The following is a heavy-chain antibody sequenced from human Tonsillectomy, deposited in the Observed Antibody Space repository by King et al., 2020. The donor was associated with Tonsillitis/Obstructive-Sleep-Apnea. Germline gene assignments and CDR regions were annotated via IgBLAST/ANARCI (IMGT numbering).Heavy chain of an antibody. Sequence: VQLVESGAEVKKSGASLKVSCKASGYTFTDYYIHWVRQAPGQGLEWMGWINPNSGDTTYAQNFQGRVTLTRDTSISTSYMDLSRLRFDDTAVYYCLSGADFDDWGQGTLVTVSS. V-gene: IGHV1-2*02. CDR2: INPNSGDT. CDR1: GYTFTDYY. J-gene: IGHJ4*02. D-gene: IGHD5-12*01. CDR3: LSGADFDD.